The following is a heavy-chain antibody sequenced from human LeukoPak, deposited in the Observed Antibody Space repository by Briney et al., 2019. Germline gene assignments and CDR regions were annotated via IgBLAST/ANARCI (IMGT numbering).Heavy chain of an antibody. CDR1: GGSISSYY. J-gene: IGHJ3*02. CDR3: ARIAAAGTYDALDI. V-gene: IGHV4-59*01. Sequence: SETLSLTCTVSGGSISSYYWSWIRQPPGKGLEWIGYIYYSGSTNYNPSLKSRVTISVDTSKNQFSLKLSSVTAADTAVYYCARIAAAGTYDALDIWGQGTMVTVSS. CDR2: IYYSGST. D-gene: IGHD6-13*01.